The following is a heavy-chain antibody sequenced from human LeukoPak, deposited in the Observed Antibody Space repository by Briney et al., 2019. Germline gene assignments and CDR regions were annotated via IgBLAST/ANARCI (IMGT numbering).Heavy chain of an antibody. V-gene: IGHV3-23*01. D-gene: IGHD3-10*01. CDR1: GFIFSNA. CDR3: AKSSYGSGSYYGPNFDY. Sequence: GGSLRLSCAASGFIFSNAMSWVRQPPGKGLEWVSAISDSGGSTYYADSVKGRFTISRDNSKNTLYLQMNSLRAEDTAVYYCAKSSYGSGSYYGPNFDYWGQGTLVTVSS. J-gene: IGHJ4*02. CDR2: ISDSGGST.